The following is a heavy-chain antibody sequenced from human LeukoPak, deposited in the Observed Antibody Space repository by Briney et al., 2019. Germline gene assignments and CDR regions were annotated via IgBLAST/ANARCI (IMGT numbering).Heavy chain of an antibody. CDR1: GFIFSTYS. CDR3: VRGGESYYNYYMDV. J-gene: IGHJ6*03. V-gene: IGHV3-21*01. D-gene: IGHD6-25*01. CDR2: ISSSSYI. Sequence: GGSLRLSCAASGFIFSTYSMNWVRQAPGKGLEWVSSISSSSYIYYVDSGKGRFTIPRDNAKNSLYLQMNSLRAEDTAVYYCVRGGESYYNYYMDVWGKGTTVTVSS.